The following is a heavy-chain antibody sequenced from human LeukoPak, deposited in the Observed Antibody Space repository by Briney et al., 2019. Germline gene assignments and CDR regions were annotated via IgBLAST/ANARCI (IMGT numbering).Heavy chain of an antibody. D-gene: IGHD1-1*01. V-gene: IGHV1-46*01. J-gene: IGHJ4*02. CDR3: ARGGRGEGTGTTRVAFDI. Sequence: ASVKVSCKAAGYTFTTYYMHWVRQAPGQGLEWMGTINPSGGSTSYAQKFQGRVTMTRDTSTSTVYMELSSLRSEDTAVYYCARGGRGEGTGTTRVAFDIWGQGTLVTVSS. CDR1: GYTFTTYY. CDR2: INPSGGST.